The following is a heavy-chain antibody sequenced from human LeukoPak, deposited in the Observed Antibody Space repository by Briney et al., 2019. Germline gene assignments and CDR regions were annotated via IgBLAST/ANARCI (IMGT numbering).Heavy chain of an antibody. D-gene: IGHD1-26*01. CDR1: GGSFSGYY. J-gene: IGHJ4*02. CDR3: ARLIVGATYFDY. Sequence: PSENLSLNCAVYGGSFSGYYWSWIRQPPGKGLEWIGEINHSGSTNYNPSLKSRVTISVDTSKNQFSLELSSVTAADTAVYYCARLIVGATYFDYWGQGTLVTVSS. V-gene: IGHV4-34*01. CDR2: INHSGST.